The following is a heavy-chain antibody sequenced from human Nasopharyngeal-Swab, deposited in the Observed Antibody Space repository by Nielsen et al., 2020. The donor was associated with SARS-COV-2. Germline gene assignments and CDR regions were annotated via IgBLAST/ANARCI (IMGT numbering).Heavy chain of an antibody. CDR3: AKDFSLSAFMVADMDFDY. Sequence: GGSLRLSCASSGFTFSSYAMSWVRQAPGKGLEWVSAISGSGGSTYYADSVKGRFTISRDNSKNTLYLQMNSLRAEDAAVYYCAKDFSLSAFMVADMDFDYWGKGTLVTVSS. D-gene: IGHD2/OR15-2a*01. CDR2: ISGSGGST. CDR1: GFTFSSYA. V-gene: IGHV3-23*01. J-gene: IGHJ4*01.